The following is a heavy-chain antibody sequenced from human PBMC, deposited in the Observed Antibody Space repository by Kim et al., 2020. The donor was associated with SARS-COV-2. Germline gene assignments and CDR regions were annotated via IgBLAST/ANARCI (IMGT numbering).Heavy chain of an antibody. V-gene: IGHV3-23*01. J-gene: IGHJ4*02. D-gene: IGHD3-10*01. Sequence: VKGRFAISRHNSKNTLYLQMNSLRAGDTAVYYCAKARRGADYYGSGSYDYWGQGTLVTVSS. CDR3: AKARRGADYYGSGSYDY.